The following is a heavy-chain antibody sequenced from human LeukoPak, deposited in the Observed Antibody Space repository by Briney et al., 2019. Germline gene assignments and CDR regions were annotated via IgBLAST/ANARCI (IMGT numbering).Heavy chain of an antibody. CDR3: ARDRSGDTAMDFYYYYMDV. D-gene: IGHD5-18*01. V-gene: IGHV4-30-4*08. J-gene: IGHJ6*03. CDR2: IYYSGST. CDR1: GGSISSGDYY. Sequence: PSETLSLTCTVSGGSISSGDYYWSWIRQPPGKGLEWIGYIYYSGSTYYNPSLKSRVTISVDTSKNQFSLKLSSVTAADTAVYYCARDRSGDTAMDFYYYYMDVWGKGTTVTVSS.